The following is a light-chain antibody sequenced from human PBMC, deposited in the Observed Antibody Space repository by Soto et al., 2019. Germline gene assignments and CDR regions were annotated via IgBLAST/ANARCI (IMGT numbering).Light chain of an antibody. CDR2: AAS. V-gene: IGKV1-6*01. J-gene: IGKJ1*01. CDR1: QGIRND. CDR3: LQDYNYPST. Sequence: AIEMTQSPSSLAASLGDRVTITCRASQGIRNDLGWYQQKPGKAPKLLIYAASSLQSGVPSRFRGSGSGTDFTLTISSLQPEDFETYYCLQDYNYPSTFGQGTKVDIK.